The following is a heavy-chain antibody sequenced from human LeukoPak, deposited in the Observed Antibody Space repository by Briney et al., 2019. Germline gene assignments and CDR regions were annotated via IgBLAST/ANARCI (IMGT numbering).Heavy chain of an antibody. D-gene: IGHD4-23*01. Sequence: SETLSLTCAVYGGSFSGYYWSWIRQPPGKGLEWIGEINHSGSTNYNPSLKSRVTISVDTSKNQFSLKLSSVTAADTAVYYCARGYYGGNYDYWGQGTLVTVSS. CDR2: INHSGST. J-gene: IGHJ4*02. CDR1: GGSFSGYY. CDR3: ARGYYGGNYDY. V-gene: IGHV4-34*01.